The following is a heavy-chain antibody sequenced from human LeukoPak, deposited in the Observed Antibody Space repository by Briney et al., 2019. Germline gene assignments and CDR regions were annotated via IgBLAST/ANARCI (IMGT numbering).Heavy chain of an antibody. D-gene: IGHD6-13*01. CDR2: ISWDGGST. CDR3: AKGGIAAAPEYFQH. CDR1: GFTFDDYA. V-gene: IGHV3-43D*03. J-gene: IGHJ1*01. Sequence: GGSLRLSCAASGFTFDDYAMHWVRQAPGMGLEWVSLISWDGGSTYYADSVKGRFTISRDNSKNSLYLQMNSLRAEDTALYYCAKGGIAAAPEYFQHWGQGTLVTVSS.